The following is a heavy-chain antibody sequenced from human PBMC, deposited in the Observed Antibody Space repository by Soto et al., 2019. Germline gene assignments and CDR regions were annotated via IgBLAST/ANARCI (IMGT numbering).Heavy chain of an antibody. V-gene: IGHV1-24*01. CDR1: GYTLTELS. CDR2: FDPEDGET. Sequence: GASVKVSCKVSGYTLTELSILWVRQAPGKGLEWMGGFDPEDGETIYAQKFQGRDTMTEDTSTDTAYMELSSLRSEDTAVYYCATTPGIAVAGIAHYYYGMDVWGQGTTVTVSS. J-gene: IGHJ6*02. D-gene: IGHD6-13*01. CDR3: ATTPGIAVAGIAHYYYGMDV.